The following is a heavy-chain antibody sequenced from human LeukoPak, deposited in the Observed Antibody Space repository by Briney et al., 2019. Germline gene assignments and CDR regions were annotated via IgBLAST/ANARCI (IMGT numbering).Heavy chain of an antibody. CDR3: ARDRLRWPKIDY. CDR2: IYHSGST. D-gene: IGHD4-23*01. CDR1: GDSISRSSW. J-gene: IGHJ4*02. Sequence: SETLSLTCTVSGDSISRSSWWSWVRQSPGKGLEWIGEIYHSGSTKYNPSLKSRVTMSIDRSKNHFSLKLSSVTAADTAVYFCARDRLRWPKIDYWGQGTLVTVSS. V-gene: IGHV4-4*02.